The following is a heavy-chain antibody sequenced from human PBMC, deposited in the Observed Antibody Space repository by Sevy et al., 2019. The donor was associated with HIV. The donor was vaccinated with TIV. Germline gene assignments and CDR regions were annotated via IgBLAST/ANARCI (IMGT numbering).Heavy chain of an antibody. D-gene: IGHD2-15*01. Sequence: GGSLRLSCAASGFTFSNFGMHWVRQAPGKGLEWLADISYDGNKIYYVDSVKGRFTVSRDNSKNTLYLQMNSLRAEDTAVYFCAKDGEFCSGVMCYLGWIDYWGQGTLVTVSS. J-gene: IGHJ4*02. V-gene: IGHV3-30*18. CDR3: AKDGEFCSGVMCYLGWIDY. CDR1: GFTFSNFG. CDR2: ISYDGNKI.